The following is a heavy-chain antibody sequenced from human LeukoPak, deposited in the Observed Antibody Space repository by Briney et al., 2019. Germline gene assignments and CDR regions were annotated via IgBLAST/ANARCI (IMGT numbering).Heavy chain of an antibody. Sequence: GGSLRLSCAASGFTFSSCEMNWVRQAPGKGLEWVSYISSSGSTIYYADSVKGRFTISRDNAKNSLYLQMNSLRAEDTAVYYCARARLRYCSGGSCLEIYYYYYGMDVWGQGTTVTVSS. CDR3: ARARLRYCSGGSCLEIYYYYYGMDV. D-gene: IGHD2-15*01. V-gene: IGHV3-48*03. CDR1: GFTFSSCE. J-gene: IGHJ6*02. CDR2: ISSSGSTI.